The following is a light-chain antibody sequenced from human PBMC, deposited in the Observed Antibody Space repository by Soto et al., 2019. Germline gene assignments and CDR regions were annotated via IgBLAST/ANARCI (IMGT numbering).Light chain of an antibody. CDR3: QQYGSSPLVT. J-gene: IGKJ2*01. Sequence: EIVLTQSPGTLSLSPGERATLSCRASQSVTNNYLAWYQQKPDQAPRLLIYVASSRATGIPDRFSGSGSGTDFTLTISRLEPEDFAVYYCQQYGSSPLVTFGQGTKLEIK. CDR2: VAS. V-gene: IGKV3-20*01. CDR1: QSVTNNY.